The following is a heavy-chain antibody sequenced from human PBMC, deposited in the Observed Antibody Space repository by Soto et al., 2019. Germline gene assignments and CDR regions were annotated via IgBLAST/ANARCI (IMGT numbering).Heavy chain of an antibody. CDR1: GFTFTSSA. CDR3: AADVGGKPPGY. V-gene: IGHV1-58*01. Sequence: RASVKVSCKASGFTFTSSAVQWVRQARGQRLEWIGWIVVGSGNTNYAQKFQERVTITRDMSTSTAYMELSSLRSEDTAVYYCAADVGGKPPGYWGQGTLVTVSS. D-gene: IGHD2-15*01. J-gene: IGHJ4*02. CDR2: IVVGSGNT.